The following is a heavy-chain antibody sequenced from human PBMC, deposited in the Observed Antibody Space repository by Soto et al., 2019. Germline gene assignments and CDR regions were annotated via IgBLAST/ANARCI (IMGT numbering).Heavy chain of an antibody. CDR2: IYSGGST. J-gene: IGHJ4*02. CDR3: ARVRYSYGLNFDY. CDR1: GVNVRSNG. V-gene: IGHV3-53*01. D-gene: IGHD5-18*01. Sequence: GGSLRLSCTASGVNVRSNGMSWVRQAPGKGLEWVSVIYSGGSTYYADSVKGRFTISRDNSKNTLYLQMNSLRAEDTAVYYCARVRYSYGLNFDYWGQGTLVTVSS.